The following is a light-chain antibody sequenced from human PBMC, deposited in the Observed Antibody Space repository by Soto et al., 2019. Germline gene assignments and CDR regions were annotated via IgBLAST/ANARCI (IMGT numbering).Light chain of an antibody. CDR3: QQYDNLPPKIT. J-gene: IGKJ5*01. V-gene: IGKV1-33*01. CDR2: DAS. CDR1: QDISNY. Sequence: IQMTQSPSSLSASVGDRVTITCQASQDISNYLNWYQQKPGKAPKLLIYDASNLETGVTSRFSCSGSGTDFTFSISSLQPEDIATYYCQQYDNLPPKITFGQGTRLEIK.